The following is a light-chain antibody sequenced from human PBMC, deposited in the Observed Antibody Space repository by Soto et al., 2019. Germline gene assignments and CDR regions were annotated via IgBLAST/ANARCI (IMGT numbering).Light chain of an antibody. J-gene: IGKJ1*01. CDR1: LRISRY. Sequence: DIQMTQSPSFLSASVGDRVSISCRASLRISRYVAWYQQKPGKAPKLLIYAASTLQSGVPSSFSGGASATDFPLTISRLQPEDSTNYFQQQYSTYPRTFGQGTKVDIK. CDR2: AAS. CDR3: QQYSTYPRT. V-gene: IGKV1-9*01.